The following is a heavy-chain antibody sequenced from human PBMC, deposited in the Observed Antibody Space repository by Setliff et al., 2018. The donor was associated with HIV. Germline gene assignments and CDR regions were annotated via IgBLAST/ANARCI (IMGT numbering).Heavy chain of an antibody. V-gene: IGHV1-18*01. CDR2: ISANNGNT. J-gene: IGHJ3*02. D-gene: IGHD3-22*01. CDR1: NTGG. Sequence: NTGGIRWVRXXXGQRLEWMGWISANNGNTNYAQKFQGRVTMTTDTTKSTAYMELSTLRSEDAAVYYCARIYYDSSGFYPHDAFDIWGQGTMVTVSS. CDR3: ARIYYDSSGFYPHDAFDI.